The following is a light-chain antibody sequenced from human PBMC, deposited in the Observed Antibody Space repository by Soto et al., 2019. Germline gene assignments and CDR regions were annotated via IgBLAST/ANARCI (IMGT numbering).Light chain of an antibody. Sequence: HSVLTQPASVSGSPGQSITISCTGTSSDVGGYDFVSWYQQHPGKAPKVMIYDVSNRPSGVSNRFSGSKSGNTASLTISGLQAEDEADYYCCSYTSSDTYVFGTGTKVTVL. CDR2: DVS. J-gene: IGLJ1*01. CDR1: SSDVGGYDF. CDR3: CSYTSSDTYV. V-gene: IGLV2-14*01.